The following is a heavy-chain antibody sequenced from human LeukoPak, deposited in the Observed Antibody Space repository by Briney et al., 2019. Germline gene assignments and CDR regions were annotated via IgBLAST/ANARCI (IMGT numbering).Heavy chain of an antibody. CDR1: GYTFTSYG. D-gene: IGHD3-22*01. J-gene: IGHJ6*02. CDR2: ISAYNGNT. CDR3: ARASTLKYYYDSSGYSYYYGMDV. Sequence: ASVKVSCKASGYTFTSYGISWVRQAPGQGLEWMGWISAYNGNTNYAQKLQGRVTMTTDTSTSTAYMELRSLRSDDTAVYYCARASTLKYYYDSSGYSYYYGMDVWGQGTTVTVSS. V-gene: IGHV1-18*01.